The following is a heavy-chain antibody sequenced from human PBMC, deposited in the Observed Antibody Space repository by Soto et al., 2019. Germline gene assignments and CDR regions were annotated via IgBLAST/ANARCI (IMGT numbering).Heavy chain of an antibody. CDR1: GGSISSYY. V-gene: IGHV4-59*08. D-gene: IGHD2-15*01. CDR2: IYYSGST. Sequence: SETLSLTCTVSGGSISSYYWSWIRQPPGKGLEWIGYIYYSGSTNYNPSHKSRVTISVDTSKNQFSLKLSSVTAADTAVYYCARVVVAATPIGLLNWFDPWGQGTLVTVSS. J-gene: IGHJ5*02. CDR3: ARVVVAATPIGLLNWFDP.